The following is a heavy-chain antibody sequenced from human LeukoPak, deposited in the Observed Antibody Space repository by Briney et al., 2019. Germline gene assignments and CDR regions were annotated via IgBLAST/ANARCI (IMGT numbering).Heavy chain of an antibody. CDR2: ISFDGKVS. V-gene: IGHV3-30*18. CDR3: AKEKDYHVSTSCDY. J-gene: IGHJ4*02. D-gene: IGHD3-10*01. CDR1: GFTFDNYA. Sequence: GGSLRLFCAASGFTFDNYAMQWVRHARGKGVEWVTYISFDGKVSYYAASVRGRFTISRDNSNNMLYLQMGGLGAEDTALYLCAKEKDYHVSTSCDYWGQGTLVTVSS.